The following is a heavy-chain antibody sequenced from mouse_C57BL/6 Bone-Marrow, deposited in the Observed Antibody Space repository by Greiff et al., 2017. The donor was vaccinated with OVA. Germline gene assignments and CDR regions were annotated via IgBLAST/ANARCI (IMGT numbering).Heavy chain of an antibody. V-gene: IGHV1-4*01. D-gene: IGHD2-10*02. CDR3: ARRGYGNPFAY. J-gene: IGHJ3*01. CDR1: GYTFTSYT. CDR2: INPSSGYT. Sequence: VKLMESGAELARPGASVKMSCKASGYTFTSYTMHWVKQRPGQGLEWIGYINPSSGYTKYNQKFKDKATLTADKSSSTAYMQLSSLTSEDSAVYYCARRGYGNPFAYWGQGTLVTVSA.